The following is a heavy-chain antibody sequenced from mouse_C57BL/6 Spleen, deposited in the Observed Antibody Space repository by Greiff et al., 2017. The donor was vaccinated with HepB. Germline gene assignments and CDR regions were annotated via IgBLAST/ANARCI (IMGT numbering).Heavy chain of an antibody. CDR1: GFTFSDAW. J-gene: IGHJ4*01. Sequence: EVMLVESGGGLVQPGGSMKLSCAASGFTFSDAWMDWVRQSPEKGLEWVAEIRNKANNHATYYAESVKGRFTISRDDSKSSVYLQMNSLRAEDTGIYYCTGYSNYEYAMDYWGQGTSVTVSS. V-gene: IGHV6-6*01. CDR3: TGYSNYEYAMDY. D-gene: IGHD2-5*01. CDR2: IRNKANNHAT.